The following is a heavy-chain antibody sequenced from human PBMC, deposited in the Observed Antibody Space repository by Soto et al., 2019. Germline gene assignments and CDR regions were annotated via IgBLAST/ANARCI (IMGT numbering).Heavy chain of an antibody. V-gene: IGHV1-18*04. J-gene: IGHJ4*02. Sequence: ASVKVSCKASGYTFTGYYMHWVRQAPGQGLEWMGWISAYNGNTNYAQRLQGRVTLTTDTSTSTGYMELRSLTSDDTAVYYCARGGSASDFDRWGQGTLVTVSS. D-gene: IGHD6-6*01. CDR1: GYTFTGYY. CDR2: ISAYNGNT. CDR3: ARGGSASDFDR.